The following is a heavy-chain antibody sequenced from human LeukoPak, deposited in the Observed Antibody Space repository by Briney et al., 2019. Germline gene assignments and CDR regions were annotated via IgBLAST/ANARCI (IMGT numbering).Heavy chain of an antibody. V-gene: IGHV3-7*01. CDR1: GLTFSRDW. J-gene: IGHJ6*02. CDR2: IRQDGGET. CDR3: ARIGYYYDSSGYYSNYYYGMDV. Sequence: GGSLRLSCEASGLTFSRDWMGWVRQAPGKGLEWVANIRQDGGETYYGDSVKGRFIISRDNAKNSLFLQMNSLRAEDTAVYYCARIGYYYDSSGYYSNYYYGMDVWGQGTTVTVSS. D-gene: IGHD3-22*01.